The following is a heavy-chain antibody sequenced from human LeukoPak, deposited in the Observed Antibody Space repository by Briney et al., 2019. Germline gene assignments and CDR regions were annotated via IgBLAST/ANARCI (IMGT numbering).Heavy chain of an antibody. J-gene: IGHJ6*03. CDR1: GFTFSSYS. CDR3: AKPPMVVIRTTYYYYYMDV. D-gene: IGHD4-23*01. Sequence: PGGSLRLSCAASGFTFSSYSMNWVRQAPGKGLEWVSAISGSGGSTYYADSVKGRFTISRDNSKNTLYLQMNSLRAEDTAVYYCAKPPMVVIRTTYYYYYMDVWGKGTTVTVSS. CDR2: ISGSGGST. V-gene: IGHV3-23*01.